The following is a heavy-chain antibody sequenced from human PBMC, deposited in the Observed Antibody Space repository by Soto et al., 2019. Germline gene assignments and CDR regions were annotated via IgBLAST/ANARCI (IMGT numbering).Heavy chain of an antibody. V-gene: IGHV3-23*01. D-gene: IGHD4-17*01. J-gene: IGHJ4*02. CDR1: GLTFSSYA. CDR2: ISGSGGST. Sequence: GGSLRLSCAASGLTFSSYAMSWVRQAPGKGLEWVSAISGSGGSTYYADSVKGRFTISRDNSKNTLYLQMYSLRAEDTAVYYCAKRYGDYGEEALDYWGQGTLVTVSS. CDR3: AKRYGDYGEEALDY.